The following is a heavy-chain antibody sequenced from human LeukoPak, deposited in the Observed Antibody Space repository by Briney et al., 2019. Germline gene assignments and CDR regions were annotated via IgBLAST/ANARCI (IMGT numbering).Heavy chain of an antibody. D-gene: IGHD6-13*01. CDR2: ISGSGGST. J-gene: IGHJ4*02. CDR1: GFTFSSYA. CDR3: TTESYHSYSSFDY. Sequence: GGSLRLSCAASGFTFSSYAMSWVRQAPGKGLEWVSAISGSGGSTYYADSVKGRFTISRDNSKNTLYLQMNSLKTEDTAVYYCTTESYHSYSSFDYWGQGTLVTVSS. V-gene: IGHV3-23*01.